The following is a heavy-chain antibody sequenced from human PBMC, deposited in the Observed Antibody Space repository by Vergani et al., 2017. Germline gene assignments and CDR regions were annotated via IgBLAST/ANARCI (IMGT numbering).Heavy chain of an antibody. V-gene: IGHV5-51*03. CDR3: ARSIVVVSGWFDP. D-gene: IGHD2-2*01. CDR1: RYSFTRYW. Sequence: EVQLVLSGAEVKKPGESLKISCKGSRYSFTRYWIGWVRQMPGKGREWVGVIYPGDSDTRYSPSFQGQVTISADKSISTAYLQWGSLKASDTAIYYCARSIVVVSGWFDPWGQGTLVTVSS. J-gene: IGHJ5*02. CDR2: IYPGDSDT.